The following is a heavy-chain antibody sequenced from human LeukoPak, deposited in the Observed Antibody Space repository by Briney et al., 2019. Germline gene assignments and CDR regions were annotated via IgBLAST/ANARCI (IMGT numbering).Heavy chain of an antibody. CDR2: ISGSGGST. J-gene: IGHJ6*04. CDR1: GFTFSSYA. CDR3: AELGITMIGDV. D-gene: IGHD3-10*02. V-gene: IGHV3-23*01. Sequence: GGSLRLSCAASGFTFSSYAMSWVRQAPGKGLEWVSAISGSGGSTYYADSVKGRFTTSRDNAKNSLYLQMNSLRAEDTAVYYCAELGITMIGDVWGKGTTVTISS.